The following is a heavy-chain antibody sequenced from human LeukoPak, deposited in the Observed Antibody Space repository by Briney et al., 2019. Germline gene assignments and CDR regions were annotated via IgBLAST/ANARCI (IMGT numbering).Heavy chain of an antibody. Sequence: SVKVSCKASGYTFTSYDINWVRQDTGQGIERMGWISAYNGNTNYAQKLQGRVTMTTDTSTSTAYMELRSLRSDDTAVYYCARGGATTYYYYGMDVWGQGTTVTVSS. CDR2: ISAYNGNT. D-gene: IGHD1-26*01. V-gene: IGHV1-18*01. CDR3: ARGGATTYYYYGMDV. J-gene: IGHJ6*02. CDR1: GYTFTSYD.